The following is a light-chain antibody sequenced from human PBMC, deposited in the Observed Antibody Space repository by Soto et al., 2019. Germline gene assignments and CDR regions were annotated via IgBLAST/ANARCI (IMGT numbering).Light chain of an antibody. CDR1: QSVSSSY. J-gene: IGKJ1*01. CDR2: GAS. Sequence: EIVLTQSPGTLSLSPGERATLSCRASQSVSSSYLAWYQQKPGQAPRLLIYGASSRATGIPDRFSGSGSGPDFTLTISGLEPEDFAVYYCQQYGSSWTFGQGTKVEIK. V-gene: IGKV3-20*01. CDR3: QQYGSSWT.